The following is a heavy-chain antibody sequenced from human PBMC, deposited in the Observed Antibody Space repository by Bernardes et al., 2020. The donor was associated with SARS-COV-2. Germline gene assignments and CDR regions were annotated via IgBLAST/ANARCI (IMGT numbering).Heavy chain of an antibody. V-gene: IGHV4-61*08. Sequence: SETLSLTCTVSGSSVSSCGYYWIRHPPPPGMGLDWFGFIYYNGNTNSNPSLRRRVTISGDTSKYQLSLKLASVTAADTAVYYCASDVSGGTLDYWGQGTPVTVSP. CDR2: IYYNGNT. CDR3: ASDVSGGTLDY. D-gene: IGHD6-19*01. J-gene: IGHJ4*02. CDR1: GSSVSSCGYY.